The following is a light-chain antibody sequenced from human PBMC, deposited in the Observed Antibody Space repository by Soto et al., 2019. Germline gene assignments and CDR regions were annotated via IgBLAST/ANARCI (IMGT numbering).Light chain of an antibody. CDR3: QHYKSYPWT. Sequence: DIQITHSPSTMSASVGDRVTITCRASQSIDSWLASYQQKPGKAPKFLMYKASNLESGVPSRFSGSGSETEFTLTISSLQPDDFATYYCQHYKSYPWTFGQGTKVEFK. CDR2: KAS. J-gene: IGKJ1*01. CDR1: QSIDSW. V-gene: IGKV1-5*03.